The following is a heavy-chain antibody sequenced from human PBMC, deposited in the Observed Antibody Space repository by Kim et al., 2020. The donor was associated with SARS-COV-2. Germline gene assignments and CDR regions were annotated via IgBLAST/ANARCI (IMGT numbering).Heavy chain of an antibody. CDR3: AKDHSSSWVGDNWFDP. V-gene: IGHV3-23*01. J-gene: IGHJ5*02. CDR2: ISGSGGST. D-gene: IGHD6-13*01. CDR1: GFTFSSYA. Sequence: GGSLRLSCAASGFTFSSYAMSWVRQAPGKGLEWVSAISGSGGSTYYADSVKGRFTISRDNSKNTLYLQMNSLRAEDTAVYYCAKDHSSSWVGDNWFDPWGQGTLVTVSS.